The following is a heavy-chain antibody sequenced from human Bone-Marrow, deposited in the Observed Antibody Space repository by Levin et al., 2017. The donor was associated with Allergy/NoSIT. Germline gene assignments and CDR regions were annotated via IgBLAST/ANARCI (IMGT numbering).Heavy chain of an antibody. V-gene: IGHV4-59*01. Sequence: PSETLSLTCTVSGGSISSYYWSWIRQPPGKGLEWIGYIYYSGSTNYNPSLKSRVTISVDTSNNQFSLKLSSVTAADTAVYYCARVYCSGGSCYSWTKYRVWFDPWGQGTLVTVSS. CDR1: GGSISSYY. CDR3: ARVYCSGGSCYSWTKYRVWFDP. D-gene: IGHD2-15*01. CDR2: IYYSGST. J-gene: IGHJ5*02.